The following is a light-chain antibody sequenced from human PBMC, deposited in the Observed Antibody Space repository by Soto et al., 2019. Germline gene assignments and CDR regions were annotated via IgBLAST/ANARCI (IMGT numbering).Light chain of an antibody. Sequence: EIVMTQSPATLSVSPGEGATLSCRASQSISNNLAWYQQNPGQAPRLLIYGASTRATGVPARFSSSGSGTEFTLTISSLQSEDFAVYYCQQYNDWPPLTFGGGTTVEIK. CDR3: QQYNDWPPLT. CDR1: QSISNN. J-gene: IGKJ4*01. V-gene: IGKV3-15*01. CDR2: GAS.